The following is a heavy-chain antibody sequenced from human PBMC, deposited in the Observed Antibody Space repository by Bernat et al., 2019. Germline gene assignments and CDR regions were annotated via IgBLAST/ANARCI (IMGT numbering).Heavy chain of an antibody. J-gene: IGHJ4*02. Sequence: EMQLVESGGGLVQPGGSLRLSCAASGFTFSSYTLSWVRQAPGKGLGWVSAIGGSGGNTYYADSVQGRFTISRDNSKNTLYLQMNSLRAEDTAVYYCAKDAVDSALSDYWGQGTLVTVSS. CDR3: AKDAVDSALSDY. CDR2: IGGSGGNT. D-gene: IGHD5-18*01. V-gene: IGHV3-23*04. CDR1: GFTFSSYT.